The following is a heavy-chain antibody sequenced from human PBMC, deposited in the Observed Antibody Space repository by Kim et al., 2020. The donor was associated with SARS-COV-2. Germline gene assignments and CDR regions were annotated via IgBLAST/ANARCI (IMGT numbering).Heavy chain of an antibody. V-gene: IGHV3-9*01. CDR1: GFTFGDYA. D-gene: IGHD2-2*01. CDR2: ISWNSGSI. J-gene: IGHJ4*02. CDR3: AKDIAYQLSLFNFFYFDY. Sequence: GGSLRLSCAASGFTFGDYAMHWVRQAPGKGLEWVSGISWNSGSIGYADSVKGRFTISRDNAKNSLYLQMNSLRAEDTALYYCAKDIAYQLSLFNFFYFDYWGQGTLVTVSS.